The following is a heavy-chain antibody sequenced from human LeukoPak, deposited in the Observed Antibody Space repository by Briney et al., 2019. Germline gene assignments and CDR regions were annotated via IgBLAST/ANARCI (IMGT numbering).Heavy chain of an antibody. CDR3: AKIQVPAANYYFDY. CDR1: GFTFSGDY. CDR2: ISSVGSST. Sequence: GGSLRLSCAASGFTFSGDYMSWIRQAPGKGLEWVSYISSVGSSTVYADSVKGRFTISRDNSKNTLYLQMNSLRAEDTAVYYCAKIQVPAANYYFDYWGQGTLVTVSS. D-gene: IGHD2-2*01. J-gene: IGHJ4*02. V-gene: IGHV3-11*04.